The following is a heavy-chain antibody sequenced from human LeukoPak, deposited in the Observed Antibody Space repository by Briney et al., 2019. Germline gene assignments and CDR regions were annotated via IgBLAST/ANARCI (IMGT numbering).Heavy chain of an antibody. D-gene: IGHD6-19*01. Sequence: ASVKVSCKASGYTFTRYHMHWVGQAPGQGLEWMGWINPNRGCRNNAQKVEGRVTMTRDTYISPASMEVGRLTTDDTAVYYCASLPGIAVAGDEYYFVYWGQGTLVTVSS. CDR2: INPNRGCR. CDR1: GYTFTRYH. CDR3: ASLPGIAVAGDEYYFVY. J-gene: IGHJ4*02. V-gene: IGHV1-2*02.